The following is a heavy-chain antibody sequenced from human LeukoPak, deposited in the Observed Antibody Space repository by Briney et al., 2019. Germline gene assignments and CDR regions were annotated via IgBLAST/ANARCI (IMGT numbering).Heavy chain of an antibody. CDR3: AITVIRDDFDY. CDR2: ISSSSSYI. CDR1: GFTFNSYS. J-gene: IGHJ4*02. D-gene: IGHD4-17*01. V-gene: IGHV3-21*01. Sequence: GGSLRLSCAASGFTFNSYSMNWVRQAPGKGLEWVSSISSSSSYIYYADSVKGRFTISRDNAKNSLYLQMNSLRAEDTAVYYCAITVIRDDFDYWGQGTLVTVSS.